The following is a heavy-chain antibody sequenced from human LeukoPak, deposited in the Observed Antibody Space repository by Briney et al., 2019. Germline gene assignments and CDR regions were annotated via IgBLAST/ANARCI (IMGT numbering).Heavy chain of an antibody. V-gene: IGHV1-69*05. CDR3: ARDERGYSYGYGYYFDY. Sequence: SVKVSCKASGGTFSSYAISWVRQAPGQGLEWMGRIIPIFGTANYAQKFQGRVTITTDESTSTAYMELSSLRSEDTAVYYCARDERGYSYGYGYYFDYWGQGALVTVSS. CDR1: GGTFSSYA. CDR2: IIPIFGTA. D-gene: IGHD5-18*01. J-gene: IGHJ4*02.